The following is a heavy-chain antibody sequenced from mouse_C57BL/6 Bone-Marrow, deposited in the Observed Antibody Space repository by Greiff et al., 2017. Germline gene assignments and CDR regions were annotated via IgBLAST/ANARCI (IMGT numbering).Heavy chain of an antibody. V-gene: IGHV1-80*01. CDR1: GYAFSSYW. CDR3: ARWGHYYGSSGYYYAMDY. D-gene: IGHD1-1*01. J-gene: IGHJ4*01. CDR2: IYPGDGDT. Sequence: QVQLKESGAELVKPGASVKISCKASGYAFSSYWMNWVKQRPGTGLEWIGQIYPGDGDTTYNGKFKGKATLTADKSSSTAYMQLRSLTSEDSAVYFWARWGHYYGSSGYYYAMDYWCQGTSVTVSS.